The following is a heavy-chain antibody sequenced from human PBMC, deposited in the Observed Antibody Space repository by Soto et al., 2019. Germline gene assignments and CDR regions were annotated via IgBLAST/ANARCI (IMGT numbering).Heavy chain of an antibody. CDR2: MSYDGRNQ. D-gene: IGHD6-6*01. V-gene: IGHV3-30*18. CDR1: GFTLSGVD. Sequence: QVQLVESGGGVVEPGTSLRLSCSASGFTLSGVDMHWVRQTPGKGLEWVAVMSYDGRNQYYADSVKGRFTVSRDSSKSTLYLQMKSLRTEDAAVYYCAKGGWYTSSSRSDCWGQGPLVSVSS. J-gene: IGHJ4*02. CDR3: AKGGWYTSSSRSDC.